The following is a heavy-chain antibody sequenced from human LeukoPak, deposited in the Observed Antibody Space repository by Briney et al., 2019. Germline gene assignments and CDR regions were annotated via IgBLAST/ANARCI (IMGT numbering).Heavy chain of an antibody. CDR1: GFTFSSYS. V-gene: IGHV3-21*01. CDR3: AGVVGYRYACWVGSYYGMDV. CDR2: ITSSSSYI. D-gene: IGHD5-18*01. Sequence: GGSLRLSCAASGFTFSSYSMNWVRQAPGKGLEWVSSITSSSSYIYYADSLKGRFTISRDNAKNSLYLQMNSLRAEDTAVYYCAGVVGYRYACWVGSYYGMDVWGEGTTVTVSS. J-gene: IGHJ6*04.